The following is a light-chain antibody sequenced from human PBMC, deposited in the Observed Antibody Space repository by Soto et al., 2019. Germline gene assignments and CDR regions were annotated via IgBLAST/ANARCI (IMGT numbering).Light chain of an antibody. CDR3: QHYDSWRT. V-gene: IGKV3-15*01. Sequence: EIVMTQSPATLSVSPGERATLSCRASQSVGSHLAWYQQKPGQVPRLLIYDASSRATGIPARFSATGSGTEFTLTITSLQSEDLAVYYCQHYDSWRTFGQGTKVDIK. CDR1: QSVGSH. CDR2: DAS. J-gene: IGKJ1*01.